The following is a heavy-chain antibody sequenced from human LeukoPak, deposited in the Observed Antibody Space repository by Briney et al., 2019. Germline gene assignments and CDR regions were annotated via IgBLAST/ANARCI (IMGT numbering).Heavy chain of an antibody. Sequence: ASVKVSCKASGGTFSSYAISWVRQAPGQGLGWMGGIIPIFGTANYAQKFQGRVTITADKSTSTAYMELSSLRSEDTAVYYCASQYSGYDSRFDYWGQGTLVTVSS. CDR1: GGTFSSYA. CDR3: ASQYSGYDSRFDY. D-gene: IGHD5-12*01. J-gene: IGHJ4*02. CDR2: IIPIFGTA. V-gene: IGHV1-69*06.